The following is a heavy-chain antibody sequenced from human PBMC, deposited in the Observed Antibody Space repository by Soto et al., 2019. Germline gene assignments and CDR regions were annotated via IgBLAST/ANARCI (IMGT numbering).Heavy chain of an antibody. Sequence: QVQLVQSGAEVKKPGASVKVSCKASGYTFTSYHVPWLRQAPGQGLEWMGIINPSDGSTTYAQKSQGRVTMTRDTSTSTVYMELSSLRSEDTAVYYCARGRGYFDYWGQGTLVTVSS. CDR3: ARGRGYFDY. J-gene: IGHJ4*02. CDR2: INPSDGST. V-gene: IGHV1-46*01. CDR1: GYTFTSYH.